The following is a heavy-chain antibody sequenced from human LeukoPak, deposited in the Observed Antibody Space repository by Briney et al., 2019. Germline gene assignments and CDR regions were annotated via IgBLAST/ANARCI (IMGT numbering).Heavy chain of an antibody. CDR2: IYYSGST. V-gene: IGHV4-61*05. Sequence: SETLSLTCTVSGGSISSSSYYWGWVRQPPGKGPEWIGYIYYSGSTNYNPSLKSRVTISVDTSKNQFSLKLSSVTAADTAVYYCARSVEGYCRGGSCYSYSYYMDVWGKGTTVTVSS. J-gene: IGHJ6*03. D-gene: IGHD2-15*01. CDR1: GGSISSSSYY. CDR3: ARSVEGYCRGGSCYSYSYYMDV.